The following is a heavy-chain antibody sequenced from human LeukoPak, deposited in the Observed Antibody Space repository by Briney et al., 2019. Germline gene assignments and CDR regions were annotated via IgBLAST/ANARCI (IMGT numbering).Heavy chain of an antibody. J-gene: IGHJ4*02. Sequence: GSLRLSCAASGFTFSTYSMNWVRQPPGKGLEWIGSIYYSGSTYYNPSLKSRVTISVDTSKNQFSLKLSSVTAADTAVYYCARHYGRIGEIDYWGQGTLVTVSS. CDR1: GFTFSTYSMN. CDR3: ARHYGRIGEIDY. V-gene: IGHV4-39*01. D-gene: IGHD2-15*01. CDR2: IYYSGST.